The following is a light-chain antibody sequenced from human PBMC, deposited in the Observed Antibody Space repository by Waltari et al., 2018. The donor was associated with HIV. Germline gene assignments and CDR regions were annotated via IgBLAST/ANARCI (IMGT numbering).Light chain of an antibody. CDR2: DAS. V-gene: IGKV3-11*01. CDR3: QQRSNWPPLT. Sequence: LVLTQSPATLSLSPGDRATLSSRASQSVSSDLAWYQQKPGQAPRLLIYDASNRATCIPARFSGSGSGTDFTLTISSLEPEDFAVYYCQQRSNWPPLTFGGGTKVEIK. CDR1: QSVSSD. J-gene: IGKJ4*01.